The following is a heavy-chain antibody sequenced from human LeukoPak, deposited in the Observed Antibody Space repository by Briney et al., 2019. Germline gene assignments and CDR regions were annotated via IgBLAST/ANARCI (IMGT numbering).Heavy chain of an antibody. J-gene: IGHJ3*02. D-gene: IGHD3-22*01. CDR2: ISAYNGNT. V-gene: IGHV1-18*01. CDR1: GYTFTSYG. Sequence: ASVKVSCKASGYTFTSYGISWVRQAPGQGLEWMGWISAYNGNTNYAQKLQGRVTTTTDTSTSTAYMELRSLRADDTAVYYCARRNIVVITSDAFDIWGQGTMVTVSS. CDR3: ARRNIVVITSDAFDI.